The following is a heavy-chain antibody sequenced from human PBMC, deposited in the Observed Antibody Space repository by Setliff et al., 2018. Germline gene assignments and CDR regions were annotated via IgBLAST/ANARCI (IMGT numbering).Heavy chain of an antibody. J-gene: IGHJ3*02. D-gene: IGHD1-26*01. CDR1: GYTFTTYY. CDR2: LNPSSGNT. Sequence: ASVKVSCKASGYTFTTYYMHWVRQATGQGPEWMGWLNPSSGNTGYAPKFQGRVTITSSTSLSTAYMELSSLRSEDTAIYYCARAHSGSDFHDPFDIWGQGTMVTVSS. CDR3: ARAHSGSDFHDPFDI. V-gene: IGHV1-8*03.